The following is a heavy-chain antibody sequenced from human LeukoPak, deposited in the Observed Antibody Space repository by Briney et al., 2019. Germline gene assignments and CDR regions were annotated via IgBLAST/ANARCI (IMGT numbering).Heavy chain of an antibody. V-gene: IGHV3-30*02. D-gene: IGHD2-2*01. J-gene: IGHJ4*02. CDR2: IRYDGSNK. Sequence: GGSLRLSCAASGFTFSSYGMHWVRQAPGKGLEWVAFIRYDGSNKYYADSVKGRFTISRDNSKNTLYLQMSSLRAEDTAVYYCAKDREYCSSTSCSIDYWGQGTLVTVSS. CDR3: AKDREYCSSTSCSIDY. CDR1: GFTFSSYG.